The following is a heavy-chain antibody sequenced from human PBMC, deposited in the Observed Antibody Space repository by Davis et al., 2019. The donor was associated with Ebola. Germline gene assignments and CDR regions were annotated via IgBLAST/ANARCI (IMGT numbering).Heavy chain of an antibody. J-gene: IGHJ5*02. Sequence: GESLKISCAASGFTFSTYSISWVRQAPGKGLEWVSSISSDSDYIYYADSAKGRFTISRDNAKNSLYLQMNSLRAEDTAVYYCARDRGWSKGFDPWGQGTLVTVSS. CDR2: ISSDSDYI. V-gene: IGHV3-21*01. D-gene: IGHD1-26*01. CDR1: GFTFSTYS. CDR3: ARDRGWSKGFDP.